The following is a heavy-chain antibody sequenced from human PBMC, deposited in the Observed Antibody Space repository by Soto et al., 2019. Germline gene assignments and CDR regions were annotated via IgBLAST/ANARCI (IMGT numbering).Heavy chain of an antibody. CDR2: INDSGST. CDR1: GGPFSGFY. Sequence: QVQLQQWGAGLLKPSETLSRTCAVYGGPFSGFYWSWIRQPPGKGLEWIGEINDSGSTNYNPSLKSRGTLAVDTSKNQFALKLSSMTAADTAVYYCARFRRGQADLCDQDWVQGILVTVS. CDR3: ARFRRGQADLCDQD. D-gene: IGHD2-15*01. J-gene: IGHJ4*02. V-gene: IGHV4-34*02.